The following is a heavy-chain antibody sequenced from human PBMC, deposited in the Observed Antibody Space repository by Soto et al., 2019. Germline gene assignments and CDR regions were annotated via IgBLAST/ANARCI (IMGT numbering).Heavy chain of an antibody. CDR3: AGTGYSSGLTDY. J-gene: IGHJ4*02. CDR2: ISGSGGST. CDR1: GFTFSSYA. Sequence: GGSLSLSCAASGFTFSSYAMSWVRQAPGKGLEWVSAISGSGGSTYYADSVKGRFTISRDNSKNTLYLQMNSLRAEDTAVYYCAGTGYSSGLTDYWGQGTLVTVSS. V-gene: IGHV3-23*01. D-gene: IGHD6-19*01.